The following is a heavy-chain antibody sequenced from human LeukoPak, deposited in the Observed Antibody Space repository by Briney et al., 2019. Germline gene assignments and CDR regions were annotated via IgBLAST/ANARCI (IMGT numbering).Heavy chain of an antibody. Sequence: SETLSLTCTVSGCSVSRGSYYWSWTPQPPGKGLEWIGFIYYSGSTMYNPSLKSRVTISADTSKNQFSLKLSSVTAADTAVYFCSRAVASIAAYYNWGQGTLVTVSS. CDR2: IYYSGST. V-gene: IGHV4-61*01. D-gene: IGHD6-6*01. CDR1: GCSVSRGSYY. CDR3: SRAVASIAAYYN. J-gene: IGHJ4*02.